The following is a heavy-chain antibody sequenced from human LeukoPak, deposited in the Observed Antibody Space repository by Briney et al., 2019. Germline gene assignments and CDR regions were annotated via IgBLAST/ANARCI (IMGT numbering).Heavy chain of an antibody. V-gene: IGHV3-66*01. Sequence: GGSLRLSCAASGFTVSSNYTSWVRQAPGKGLEWVSVIYSGGSTYYADSVKGRFTISRDDSKNTLYLQMNSLRAEDTAVYYCARDWWEDLWFGELLYGMDVWGQGTTVTASS. CDR1: GFTVSSNY. CDR3: ARDWWEDLWFGELLYGMDV. D-gene: IGHD3-10*01. CDR2: IYSGGST. J-gene: IGHJ6*02.